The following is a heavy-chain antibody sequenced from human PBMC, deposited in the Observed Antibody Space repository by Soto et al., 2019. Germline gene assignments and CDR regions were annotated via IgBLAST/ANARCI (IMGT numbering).Heavy chain of an antibody. J-gene: IGHJ3*02. CDR2: ISFDGINK. Sequence: QVHLVESGGGVVRPGESLTLSCAASGFTFGKYGMHWVRQAPGKGLEWVTVISFDGINKDYADSVKGRFTISRDNSKNTLYLSMHSLRPEDTAVYYCAKSGDSGWYWDYVDGFDIGGQWTMVTVSS. CDR1: GFTFGKYG. V-gene: IGHV3-30*18. CDR3: AKSGDSGWYWDYVDGFDI. D-gene: IGHD6-19*01.